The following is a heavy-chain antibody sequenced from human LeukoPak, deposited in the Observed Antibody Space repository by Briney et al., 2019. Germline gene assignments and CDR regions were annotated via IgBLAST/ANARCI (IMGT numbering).Heavy chain of an antibody. Sequence: GGSLRLSCAASGFTFSSYAIHWVRQAPGKGLEWVAVISYDGSIKYYADSVKGRFAISRDNSKNTLYLQMNSLRAEDTAVYYCARHYGDSSGNYFDYWGQGTLVTVSS. CDR3: ARHYGDSSGNYFDY. CDR1: GFTFSSYA. J-gene: IGHJ4*02. CDR2: ISYDGSIK. D-gene: IGHD4-17*01. V-gene: IGHV3-30*09.